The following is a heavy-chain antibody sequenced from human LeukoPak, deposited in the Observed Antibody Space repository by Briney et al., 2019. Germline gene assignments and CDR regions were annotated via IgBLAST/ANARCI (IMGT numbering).Heavy chain of an antibody. CDR2: IDWDDDK. J-gene: IGHJ6*02. V-gene: IGHV2-70*11. D-gene: IGHD5-18*01. CDR1: GFSLRTSGMC. Sequence: SGPTLVNPTQTLTLTCTFSGFSLRTSGMCVSWIRQPPGKALEWLARIDWDDDKYYSTSLKTRLTISKDTSKNQVVFTMTNMDPVDTATYYCARIHRYGPAGYYGMDVWGQGTTVTFSS. CDR3: ARIHRYGPAGYYGMDV.